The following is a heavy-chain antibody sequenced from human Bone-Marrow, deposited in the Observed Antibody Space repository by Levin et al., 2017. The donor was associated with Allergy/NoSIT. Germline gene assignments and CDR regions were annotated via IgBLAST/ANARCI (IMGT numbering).Heavy chain of an antibody. CDR2: INHSGST. J-gene: IGHJ4*02. Sequence: GSLRLSCAVYGGSFSGYYWSWIRQPPGKGLEWIGEINHSGSTNYNPSLKSRVTISVDTSKNQFSLKLSSVTAADTAVYYCARVPGYCSGGSCYPGFYFDYWGQGTLVTVSS. V-gene: IGHV4-34*01. CDR1: GGSFSGYY. D-gene: IGHD2-15*01. CDR3: ARVPGYCSGGSCYPGFYFDY.